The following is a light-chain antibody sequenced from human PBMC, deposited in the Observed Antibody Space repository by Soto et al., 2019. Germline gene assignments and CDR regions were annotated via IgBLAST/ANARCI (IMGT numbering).Light chain of an antibody. CDR3: QQYYNWPRT. J-gene: IGKJ1*01. Sequence: EIVLTQSPATLSVSPGERATLSCRASQSVASNLGWYQQRPGQAPRLLIYGASTRATGIPARFSGSGSGTEFTLTISSLQSEDFAVYYCQQYYNWPRTFGQGTKVEI. CDR1: QSVASN. V-gene: IGKV3-15*01. CDR2: GAS.